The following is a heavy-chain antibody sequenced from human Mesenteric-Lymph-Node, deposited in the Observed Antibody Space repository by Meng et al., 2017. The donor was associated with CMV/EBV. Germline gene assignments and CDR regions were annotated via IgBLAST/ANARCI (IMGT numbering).Heavy chain of an antibody. D-gene: IGHD3-10*01. Sequence: SETLSLTCPVSGDSITGSRYYWGWIRQPPGGRLEWIGSIYYTGSTFYNPSLKGRVTISVDTSKNQFSLKLSSVTPADTAMYYCARDLGLSGLRGFDPWGQGTLVTVSS. CDR1: GDSITGSRYY. V-gene: IGHV4-39*07. J-gene: IGHJ5*02. CDR3: ARDLGLSGLRGFDP. CDR2: IYYTGST.